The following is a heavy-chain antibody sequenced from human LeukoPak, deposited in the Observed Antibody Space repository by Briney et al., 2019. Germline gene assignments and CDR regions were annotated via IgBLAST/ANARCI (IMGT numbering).Heavy chain of an antibody. CDR1: GVTFSSYW. V-gene: IGHV3-7*01. CDR3: ARYIDMIGFDY. D-gene: IGHD3-22*01. J-gene: IGHJ4*02. Sequence: PGGSLRLSCAASGVTFSSYWMSWVRQAPGKGLEWVANIKEDGSEKYYVDSVKGRFTISRDNAKSSLYLQMNSLRAEDTAVYYCARYIDMIGFDYWGQGTLVTVSS. CDR2: IKEDGSEK.